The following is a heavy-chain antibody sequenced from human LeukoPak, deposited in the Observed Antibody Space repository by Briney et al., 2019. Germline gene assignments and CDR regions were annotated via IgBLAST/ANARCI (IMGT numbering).Heavy chain of an antibody. Sequence: GGSLRLSCAASGFTFSAYWMSWVRQAPGKGLEWVANIKQDGSEKYYVDSVKGRFTISRDNAKNSLYLQMNSLRAEDTAVYYCALGYYDSSGYYPSSYWGQGPLITVSS. CDR3: ALGYYDSSGYYPSSY. CDR1: GFTFSAYW. V-gene: IGHV3-7*02. CDR2: IKQDGSEK. J-gene: IGHJ4*02. D-gene: IGHD3-22*01.